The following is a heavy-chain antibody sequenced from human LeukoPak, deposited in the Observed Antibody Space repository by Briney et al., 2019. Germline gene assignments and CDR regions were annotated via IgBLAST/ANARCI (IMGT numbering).Heavy chain of an antibody. V-gene: IGHV4-30-2*01. CDR1: GGSISSGGYS. CDR2: IYHSGST. CDR3: ASSPDDYVWGSYRFDY. Sequence: SETLSLTCAVSGGSISSGGYSWGWIRQPPGKGLEWIGYIYHSGSTYYNPSLKSRVTISVDRSKNQFSLKLSPVTAADTAVYYCASSPDDYVWGSYRFDYWGQGTLVTVSS. D-gene: IGHD3-16*02. J-gene: IGHJ4*02.